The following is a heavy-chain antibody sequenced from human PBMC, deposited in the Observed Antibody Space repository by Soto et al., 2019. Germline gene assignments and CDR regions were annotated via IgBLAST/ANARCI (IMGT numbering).Heavy chain of an antibody. CDR2: IYYSGST. CDR3: ARASLSGYSGYDSWFDP. CDR1: GGSISSYY. J-gene: IGHJ5*02. Sequence: SETLSLTCTVSGGSISSYYWSWIRQPPGKGLEWIGYIYYSGSTNYNPSLKSRVTISVDTSKNQFSLKLSSVTAADTAVYYCARASLSGYSGYDSWFDPWGQGTLVTVSS. D-gene: IGHD5-12*01. V-gene: IGHV4-59*01.